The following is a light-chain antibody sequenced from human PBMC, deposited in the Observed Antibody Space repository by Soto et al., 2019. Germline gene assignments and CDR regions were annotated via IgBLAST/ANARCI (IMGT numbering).Light chain of an antibody. J-gene: IGLJ3*02. CDR1: SSNIGSNA. CDR3: ASLDVSLNAWV. Sequence: QPVLTQPPSASGTPGQRVTISCSGSSSNIGSNAVNWYQQLPGTAPKLLIYTFAQRPSGVPDRFSGSKSGTSASLAISGLQSEDEADYYCASLDVSLNAWVFGGGTKLTVL. V-gene: IGLV1-44*01. CDR2: TFA.